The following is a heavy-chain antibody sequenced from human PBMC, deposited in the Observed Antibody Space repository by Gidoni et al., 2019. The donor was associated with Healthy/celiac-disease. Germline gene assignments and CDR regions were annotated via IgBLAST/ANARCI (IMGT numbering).Heavy chain of an antibody. V-gene: IGHV3-30*18. Sequence: QVQLVESGGGVVQPGRSLRLSCAASGFTFSSYGMHWVRQAPGKGLEWVAVISYDGSNKYYADSVKGRFTISRDNSKNTLYLQMNSLRAEDTAVYYCAKDGRRYYDGSGSYGCDYWGQGTLVTVSS. CDR3: AKDGRRYYDGSGSYGCDY. J-gene: IGHJ4*02. CDR1: GFTFSSYG. D-gene: IGHD3-10*01. CDR2: ISYDGSNK.